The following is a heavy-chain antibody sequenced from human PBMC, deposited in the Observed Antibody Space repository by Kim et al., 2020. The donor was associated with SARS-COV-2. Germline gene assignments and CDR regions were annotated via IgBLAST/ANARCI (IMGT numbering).Heavy chain of an antibody. CDR3: TRDLAPGGADY. D-gene: IGHD3-10*01. V-gene: IGHV3-9*01. CDR2: RI. J-gene: IGHJ4*02. Sequence: RICYADLVKGRFTVSRDKAKDTLYLQMDSLRIADTAFYYCTRDLAPGGADYWGQGTLVTVSS.